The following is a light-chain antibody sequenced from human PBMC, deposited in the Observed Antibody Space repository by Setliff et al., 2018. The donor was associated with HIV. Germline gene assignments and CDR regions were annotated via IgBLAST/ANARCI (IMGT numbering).Light chain of an antibody. V-gene: IGLV6-57*02. J-gene: IGLJ2*01. CDR1: SGTIASNY. CDR2: EDD. CDR3: QSYDSTHRVL. Sequence: NFMLTQPHSVSESPGKTVTISCTGSSGTIASNYVQWYQQRPGSAPTTVIHEDDQRPSGVPARFSGSIDISSNSASLTISGLTTEDEADYYCQSYDSTHRVLFGGGTKVTVL.